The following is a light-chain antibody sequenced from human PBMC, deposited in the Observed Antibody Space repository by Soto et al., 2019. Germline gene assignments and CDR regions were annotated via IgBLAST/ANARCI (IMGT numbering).Light chain of an antibody. CDR2: DAA. CDR1: QSVSNNY. CDR3: QQYGGSPWT. J-gene: IGKJ1*01. Sequence: EIVMTQSPATLSVSPGARATLSCRASQSVSNNYLAWYQQKPGQAPRLLIYDAASRATGIADRFSGSGSGTDFTLTISRMEPEDFAVYYCQQYGGSPWTFGQGTKVDIK. V-gene: IGKV3-20*01.